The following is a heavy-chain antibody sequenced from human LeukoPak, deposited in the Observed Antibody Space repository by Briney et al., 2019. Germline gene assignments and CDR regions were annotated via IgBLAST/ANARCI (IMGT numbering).Heavy chain of an antibody. CDR2: INHSGST. CDR3: ARGFPDADY. Sequence: SETLSLTCAVYGGSFSGYYWSWIRQPPGKGLEWIGAINHSGSTNYNPSLKRRVTISVDTSKNQFSLKLSSVTAADTAVYYCARGFPDADYWGQGTLVTVSS. CDR1: GGSFSGYY. J-gene: IGHJ4*02. D-gene: IGHD2/OR15-2a*01. V-gene: IGHV4-34*01.